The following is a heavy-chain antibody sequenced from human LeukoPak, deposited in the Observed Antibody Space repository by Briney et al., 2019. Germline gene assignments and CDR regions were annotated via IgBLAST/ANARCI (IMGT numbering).Heavy chain of an antibody. Sequence: PSETLSLTCTVSGGSISSYYWSWIRQPAGKGLEWIGRIYTGGSTNYNPSLKSRVTISVDKSKNQFSLKLSSVTAADTAVYYCARLSRSGYYMDVWGKGTTVTVSS. CDR1: GGSISSYY. V-gene: IGHV4-4*07. J-gene: IGHJ6*03. CDR2: IYTGGST. D-gene: IGHD3-3*01. CDR3: ARLSRSGYYMDV.